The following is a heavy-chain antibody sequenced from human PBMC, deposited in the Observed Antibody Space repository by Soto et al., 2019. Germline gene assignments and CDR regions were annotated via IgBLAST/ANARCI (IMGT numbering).Heavy chain of an antibody. CDR3: ASGTEVSPSWDV. V-gene: IGHV4-31*03. Sequence: QVQLQESGPGLVKPSQTLSLTCTVSGGSISSGGYYWSWIRQHPGKGLEWIGYIYYSGSTYYNPSLRSRVTLSVDTSKNQFSLKLSSVTAADTAVYYCASGTEVSPSWDVWGQGTTVTVSS. CDR2: IYYSGST. CDR1: GGSISSGGYY. D-gene: IGHD1-26*01. J-gene: IGHJ6*02.